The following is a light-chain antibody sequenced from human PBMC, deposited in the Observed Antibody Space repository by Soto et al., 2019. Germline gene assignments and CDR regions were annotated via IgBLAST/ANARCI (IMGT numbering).Light chain of an antibody. CDR3: FSYAGPGTFV. V-gene: IGLV2-23*02. J-gene: IGLJ1*01. CDR2: EVN. Sequence: QSALTQPASVSGSPGQSITISCTGTSSDIGNYNLVSWFQQHPGKAPKLFIYEVNRRPSGVSDRLSGSKSANTASLTISGLQAEDEADYYCFSYAGPGTFVSGNGTKVTVL. CDR1: SSDIGNYNL.